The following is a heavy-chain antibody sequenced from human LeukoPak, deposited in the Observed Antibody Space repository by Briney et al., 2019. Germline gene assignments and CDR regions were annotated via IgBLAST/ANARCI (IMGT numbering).Heavy chain of an antibody. J-gene: IGHJ1*01. Sequence: SETLSLTCAVYGGSFSGYYWSWIRQPPGKGLEWIGEINHSGSTNYNPSPKSRVTISVDTSKNQFSLKLSSVTAADTAVYYCARHYYDSSGYYPENFQHWGQGTLVTVSS. V-gene: IGHV4-34*01. D-gene: IGHD3-22*01. CDR1: GGSFSGYY. CDR3: ARHYYDSSGYYPENFQH. CDR2: INHSGST.